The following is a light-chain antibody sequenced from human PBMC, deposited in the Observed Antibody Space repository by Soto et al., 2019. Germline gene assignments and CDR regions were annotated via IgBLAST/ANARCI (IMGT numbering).Light chain of an antibody. CDR2: DVS. J-gene: IGLJ2*01. V-gene: IGLV2-14*01. CDR3: SSYTSTYTVV. Sequence: QSALTQPASVSGSPGQSITISCTGTSSDVGGYNYVSWYQQHPGKAPKLMIYDVSNRPSGVSNRFSGSKSGNTASLTISGLRAGDEADFYCSSYTSTYTVVFGGGTKLTVL. CDR1: SSDVGGYNY.